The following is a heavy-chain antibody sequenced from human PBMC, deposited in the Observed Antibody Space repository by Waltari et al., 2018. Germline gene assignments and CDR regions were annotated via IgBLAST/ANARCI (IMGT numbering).Heavy chain of an antibody. D-gene: IGHD1-1*01. CDR3: AKDLRQLDHRGGRFDV. V-gene: IGHV4-59*12. CDR2: INGNSGSS. J-gene: IGHJ5*02. Sequence: QVQLQESGPGLVKPSETLSLTCGVSGGSFSSYWLSWIRQPPGKGLEWVGEINGNSGSSNYNPSLKSRVTVSKDASKNQFSLKLNSVTAADTAIYYCAKDLRQLDHRGGRFDVWGPGILVTVSS. CDR1: GGSFSSYW.